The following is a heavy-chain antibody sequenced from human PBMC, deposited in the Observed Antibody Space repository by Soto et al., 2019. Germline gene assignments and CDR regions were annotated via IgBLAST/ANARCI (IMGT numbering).Heavy chain of an antibody. CDR1: GYTFTSYG. D-gene: IGHD6-19*01. Sequence: QVQLVQSGAEVKKPGASVKVSCKASGYTFTSYGISWVRQAPGQGLEWMGWISAYNGNTNYAQKLQGRVTMTTDTSTCKAYMELGSLSADDTAVYCWANGYSSGWDQGAMSYWGQGAVVTVSS. CDR3: ANGYSSGWDQGAMSY. V-gene: IGHV1-18*01. J-gene: IGHJ4*02. CDR2: ISAYNGNT.